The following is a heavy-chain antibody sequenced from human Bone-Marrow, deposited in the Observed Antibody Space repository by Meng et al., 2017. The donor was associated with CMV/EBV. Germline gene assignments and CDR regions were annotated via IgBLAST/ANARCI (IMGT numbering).Heavy chain of an antibody. CDR1: GGSISSGGYY. CDR2: IYYSGST. CDR3: ARCPQDAPYNWFDP. V-gene: IGHV4-31*02. Sequence: SGGSISSGGYYWSWIRQHPGKGLEWIGYIYYSGSTYYNPSLKSRVTISVDTSKNQFSLKLSSVTAADTAVYYCARCPQDAPYNWFDPWGQGTLVTVSS. J-gene: IGHJ5*02. D-gene: IGHD2-15*01.